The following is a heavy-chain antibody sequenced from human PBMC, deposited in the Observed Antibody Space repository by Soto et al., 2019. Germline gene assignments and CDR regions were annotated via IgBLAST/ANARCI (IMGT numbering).Heavy chain of an antibody. CDR3: ARVTYYDFWSGYYEGYYFDY. J-gene: IGHJ4*02. D-gene: IGHD3-3*01. Sequence: SETLSLTCTVSGGSVSSGSYYWSWIRQPPGKGLEWIGYIYYSGSTNYNPSLKSRVTISVDTFKNQFSLKLSSVTAADTAVYYCARVTYYDFWSGYYEGYYFDYWGQGTLVTVSS. V-gene: IGHV4-61*01. CDR2: IYYSGST. CDR1: GGSVSSGSYY.